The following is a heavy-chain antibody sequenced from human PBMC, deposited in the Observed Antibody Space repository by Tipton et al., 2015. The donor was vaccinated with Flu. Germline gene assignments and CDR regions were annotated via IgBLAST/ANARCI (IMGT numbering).Heavy chain of an antibody. CDR2: IKQDGSEK. CDR3: ARAIAAASGY. D-gene: IGHD6-13*01. V-gene: IGHV3-7*01. CDR1: GFTLSSYW. Sequence: SLRLSCTASGFTLSSYWMSWVRQAPGKGLEWVANIKQDGSEKYYVDSVKGRFTISRDNAKNSVYLQMNSLRAEDTAVYYCARAIAAASGYWGQGTLVTVSS. J-gene: IGHJ4*02.